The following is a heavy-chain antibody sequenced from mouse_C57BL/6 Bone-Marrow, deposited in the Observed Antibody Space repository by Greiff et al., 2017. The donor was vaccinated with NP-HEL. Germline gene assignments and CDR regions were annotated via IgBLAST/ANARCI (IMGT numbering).Heavy chain of an antibody. CDR2: IYPRSGNT. V-gene: IGHV1-81*01. J-gene: IGHJ2*01. CDR3: ARSSYGYDDYFDY. Sequence: VKLMESGAELARPGASVKLSCKASGYTFTSYGISWVKQRTGQGLEWIGEIYPRSGNTYYNEKFKGKATLTADKSSSTAYMELRSLTSEDSAVYFCARSSYGYDDYFDYWGQGTTLTVSS. CDR1: GYTFTSYG. D-gene: IGHD2-9*01.